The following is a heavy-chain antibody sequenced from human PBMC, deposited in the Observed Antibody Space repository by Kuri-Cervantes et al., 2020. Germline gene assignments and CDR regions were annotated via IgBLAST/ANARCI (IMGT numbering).Heavy chain of an antibody. CDR1: GFSFSNAW. CDR3: VKGGVYGDYLDH. J-gene: IGHJ4*02. Sequence: GESLKISCAASGFSFSNAWMTWVRQAPGKGLEWVSGIAGSGSSKYYADSVKGRFTISRDNSKNTLYLQVNSLRAEDTAVYYCVKGGVYGDYLDHWGQGTLVTVSS. CDR2: IAGSGSSK. V-gene: IGHV3-23*01. D-gene: IGHD4-17*01.